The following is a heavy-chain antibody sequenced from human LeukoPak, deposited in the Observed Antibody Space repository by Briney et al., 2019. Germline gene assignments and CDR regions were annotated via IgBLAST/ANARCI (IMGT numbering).Heavy chain of an antibody. CDR2: INPNSGGT. CDR1: GYTFTGYY. CDR3: ARVDTAMVGTNWFDP. Sequence: ASVKVSCKASGYTFTGYYMHWVRQARGQGLEWMGRINPNSGGTNYAQKFQGRVTMTRDTSISTAYMELSRLRSDDTAVYYCARVDTAMVGTNWFDPWGQGTLVTVSS. J-gene: IGHJ5*02. D-gene: IGHD5-18*01. V-gene: IGHV1-2*06.